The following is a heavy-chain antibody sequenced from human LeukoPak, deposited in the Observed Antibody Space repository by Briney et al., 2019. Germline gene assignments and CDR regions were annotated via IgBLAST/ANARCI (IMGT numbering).Heavy chain of an antibody. J-gene: IGHJ4*02. CDR3: ARLWFGELPDDY. CDR1: GFFVSNNY. V-gene: IGHV3-53*01. D-gene: IGHD3-10*01. CDR2: IYSGGDT. Sequence: GGSLRLSCAASGFFVSNNYMSWVRQAPGKGLEWVSVIYSGGDTYYADSVKGRFTISRDNSKNTLYLQMNRLRAEDTAIYYCARLWFGELPDDYWGQGTLVTVSS.